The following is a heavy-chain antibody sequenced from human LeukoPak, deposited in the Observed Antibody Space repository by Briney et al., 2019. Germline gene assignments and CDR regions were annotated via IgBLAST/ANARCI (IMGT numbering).Heavy chain of an antibody. CDR3: ARVSNYYYYMDV. V-gene: IGHV1-2*02. CDR2: INPNSGGT. CDR1: GYTFTGYY. Sequence: ASVKVSCKASGYTFTGYYMHWVRQAPGQGLEWMGWINPNSGGTNYAQKFQGRVTMTRDTSISAAYMELSRLRSDDTAVYYCARVSNYYYYMDVWGKGTTVTVSS. J-gene: IGHJ6*03.